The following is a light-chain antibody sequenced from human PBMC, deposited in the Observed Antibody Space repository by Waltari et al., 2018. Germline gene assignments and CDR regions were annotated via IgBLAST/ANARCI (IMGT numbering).Light chain of an antibody. CDR2: GAS. CDR1: QSVSNNY. V-gene: IGKV3-20*01. CDR3: LQYGSSWM. J-gene: IGKJ1*01. Sequence: EIVLTQSPGTLSLSPGERAILSCRASQSVSNNYLAWFQHKPGQAPRLLIYGASSRATGIPDRFSGSGSGTDFTLTITRLEPEDFAVYYCLQYGSSWMFGQGTKVEIK.